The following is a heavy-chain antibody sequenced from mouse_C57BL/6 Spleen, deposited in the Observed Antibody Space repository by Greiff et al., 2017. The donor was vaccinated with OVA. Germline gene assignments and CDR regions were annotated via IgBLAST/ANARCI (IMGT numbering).Heavy chain of an antibody. CDR1: GYAFSSSW. V-gene: IGHV1-82*01. CDR3: ARSRYFAY. CDR2: IYPGDGDT. Sequence: QVQLQQSGPELVKPGASVKISCKASGYAFSSSWMNWVKQRPGKGLEWIGRIYPGDGDTNYNGKFKGKATLTADKSSSTAYMQLSSLTSEDSAVYFCARSRYFAYWGQGTTLTVSS. J-gene: IGHJ2*01.